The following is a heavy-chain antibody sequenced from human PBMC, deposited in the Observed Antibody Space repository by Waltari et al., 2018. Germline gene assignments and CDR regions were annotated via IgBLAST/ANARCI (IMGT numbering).Heavy chain of an antibody. CDR1: GFTFNTFG. J-gene: IGHJ4*02. Sequence: EVQLVESGGGLVQPGGSLRLSCVASGFTFNTFGMSWVRKAPGKGLEWVTDIKQDGSDTYYSDSVKGRFTVSRDNAKNSLYLQMNSLRVEDTAVYYCARDWEGDRPNFDYWGQGTLVTVSS. CDR3: ARDWEGDRPNFDY. D-gene: IGHD1-26*01. CDR2: IKQDGSDT. V-gene: IGHV3-7*04.